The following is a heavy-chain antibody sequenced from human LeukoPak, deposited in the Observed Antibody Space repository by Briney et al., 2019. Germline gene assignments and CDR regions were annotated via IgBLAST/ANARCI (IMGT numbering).Heavy chain of an antibody. V-gene: IGHV3-23*01. J-gene: IGHJ5*02. CDR1: GFTFSSYA. CDR2: ISGSGGST. D-gene: IGHD3-9*01. Sequence: GGSLRLSCAASGFTFSSYAMSWVRQAPGKGLEWVSAISGSGGSTYYADSVKGRFTISRDNSKNTLYLQMNSLRAEDTAVYYCAKTRRAGRYFDWLLSNWFDPWGQGTLVTVFS. CDR3: AKTRRAGRYFDWLLSNWFDP.